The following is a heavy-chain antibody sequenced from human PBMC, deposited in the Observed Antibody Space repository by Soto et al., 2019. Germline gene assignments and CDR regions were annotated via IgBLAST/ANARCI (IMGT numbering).Heavy chain of an antibody. CDR1: GFTFSSYG. D-gene: IGHD2-15*01. J-gene: IGHJ4*01. CDR2: ILYDGSNK. CDR3: ARDGYCSGGSCYSVPVFDY. Sequence: QVQLVESGGDVVQPGRSLRLSCAASGFTFSSYGMHWVRQAPGKGLEWVVVILYDGSNKYYSDSVKVRFTISRDNSKNTLYLQMNSLRAEDTYVYYCARDGYCSGGSCYSVPVFDYWGHGTLFTVSS. V-gene: IGHV3-33*01.